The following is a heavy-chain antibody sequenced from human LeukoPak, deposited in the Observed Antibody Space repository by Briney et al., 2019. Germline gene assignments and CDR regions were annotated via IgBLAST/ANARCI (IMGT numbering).Heavy chain of an antibody. CDR1: GLTVSIYT. Sequence: GKSLRLSCAASGLTVSIYTMHWVRQASGKGLEWVALISYDGSNKYYADSVKGRFTISRDNSKSTLYLQMNSLRAEDTAVYYCARAVGDCSGGSCYSELDYWGQGALVTVSS. CDR3: ARAVGDCSGGSCYSELDY. D-gene: IGHD2-15*01. V-gene: IGHV3-30*01. CDR2: ISYDGSNK. J-gene: IGHJ4*02.